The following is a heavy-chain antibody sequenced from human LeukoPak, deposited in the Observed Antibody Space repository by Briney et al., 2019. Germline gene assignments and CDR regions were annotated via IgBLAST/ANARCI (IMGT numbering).Heavy chain of an antibody. V-gene: IGHV4-59*01. Sequence: SETLSLTCTVSGGSISSYYWSWIRQPPGKGLGWIGYIYYSGSTNYNPSLKSRVTISLDTSKNQFSLKLSSVTAADTAVYYCARGGRGGYSYGSDYWGQGTLVTVSS. CDR3: ARGGRGGYSYGSDY. CDR2: IYYSGST. J-gene: IGHJ4*02. D-gene: IGHD5-18*01. CDR1: GGSISSYY.